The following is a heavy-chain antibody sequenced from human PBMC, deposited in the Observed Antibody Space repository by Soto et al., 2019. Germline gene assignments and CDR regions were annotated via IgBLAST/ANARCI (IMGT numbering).Heavy chain of an antibody. Sequence: GGSLRLSCAASGFTFTRYTMNWVRQAPGKGLEWVSSISSSSDYIYYADSMKGRVTISRDNAKNSLFLDMNSLTGEDTAVYYCARARVYATGPLDFWGQGTLVTVS. CDR1: GFTFTRYT. CDR2: ISSSSDYI. J-gene: IGHJ4*02. CDR3: ARARVYATGPLDF. V-gene: IGHV3-21*06. D-gene: IGHD6-13*01.